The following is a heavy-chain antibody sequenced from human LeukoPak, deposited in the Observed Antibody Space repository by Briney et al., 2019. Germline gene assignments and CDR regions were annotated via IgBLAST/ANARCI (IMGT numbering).Heavy chain of an antibody. CDR3: ARGPNSNWSGLDF. CDR1: GFSFSGHW. V-gene: IGHV3-74*01. Sequence: GGSLRLSCTASGFSFSGHWMHWARQLPGKGLAWVSRISPTGSTTSYADSVKGRFTVSRDNAKNTLYLQVNNLRAEDTAVYYCARGPNSNWSGLDFWGQGTLLTVSS. D-gene: IGHD6-6*01. J-gene: IGHJ4*02. CDR2: ISPTGSTT.